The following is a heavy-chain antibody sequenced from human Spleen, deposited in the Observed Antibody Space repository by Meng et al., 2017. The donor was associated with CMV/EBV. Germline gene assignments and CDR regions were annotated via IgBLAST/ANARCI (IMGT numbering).Heavy chain of an antibody. CDR3: AKEDTGLDY. Sequence: GESLKISCAVSGFTFDNYAMSWVRQAPGKGLEWVASITGSGSRVFYADSVKGRFTMSRDNSRDTLYPQMTSLRADDTAVYYCAKEDTGLDYWGQGTPVTVSS. V-gene: IGHV3-23*01. J-gene: IGHJ4*02. CDR2: ITGSGSRV. D-gene: IGHD2-21*01. CDR1: GFTFDNYA.